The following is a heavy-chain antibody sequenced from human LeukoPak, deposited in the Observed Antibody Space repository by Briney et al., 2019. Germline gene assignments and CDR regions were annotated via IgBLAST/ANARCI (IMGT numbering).Heavy chain of an antibody. CDR1: GGSISSGDYY. J-gene: IGHJ4*02. D-gene: IGHD4-17*01. CDR2: IYYSGST. CDR3: AREGGLVYGDYPLFDY. V-gene: IGHV4-30-4*01. Sequence: SQTLSLTCTVSGGSISSGDYYWRWIRQPPGKGLEWIGYIYYSGSTYYNPSLKSRVTISVDTSKNQFSLKLSSVTAADTAVYYCAREGGLVYGDYPLFDYWGQGTLVTVSS.